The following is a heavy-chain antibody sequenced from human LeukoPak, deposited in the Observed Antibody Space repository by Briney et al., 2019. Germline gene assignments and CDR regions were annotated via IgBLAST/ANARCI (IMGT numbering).Heavy chain of an antibody. CDR2: INPNSGGT. CDR3: ARGDTTVTIDSGLGY. V-gene: IGHV1-2*02. CDR1: GYTFTGYY. D-gene: IGHD4-17*01. Sequence: GASVKVSCKASGYTFTGYYMHWVRQAPGQGLEWMGWINPNSGGTNYAQKFQGRVTMTRDMSISTAYMELSRLRSDDTAVYYCARGDTTVTIDSGLGYWGQGTLVTVSS. J-gene: IGHJ4*02.